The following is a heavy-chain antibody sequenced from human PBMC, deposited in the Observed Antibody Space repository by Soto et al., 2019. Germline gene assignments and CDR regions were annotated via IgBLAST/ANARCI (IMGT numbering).Heavy chain of an antibody. CDR1: DHA. CDR3: VRRPHGYDI. V-gene: IGHV3-23*01. J-gene: IGHJ3*02. CDR2: ISGSGGIT. Sequence: PGGSLRLSCTATDHAMSWGRQAPGKRLEWVSAISGSGGITYYGDSVKGRFTISRDNSKNTLYLQMGSLRAEDMGVYYCVRRPHGYDIWGQGPMVTVSS.